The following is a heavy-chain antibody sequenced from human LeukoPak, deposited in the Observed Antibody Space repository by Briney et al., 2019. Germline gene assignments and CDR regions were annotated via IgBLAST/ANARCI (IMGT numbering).Heavy chain of an antibody. Sequence: ASVKVSCKASGYTFTGYYMHWVRQAPGQGLEWMGWINPNSGGTNYAQKFQGRVTMTRDTSISTAYMEPSRLRSDDTAVYYCASRWGELHAFDIWGQGTMVTVSS. CDR3: ASRWGELHAFDI. CDR1: GYTFTGYY. D-gene: IGHD2-15*01. V-gene: IGHV1-2*02. CDR2: INPNSGGT. J-gene: IGHJ3*02.